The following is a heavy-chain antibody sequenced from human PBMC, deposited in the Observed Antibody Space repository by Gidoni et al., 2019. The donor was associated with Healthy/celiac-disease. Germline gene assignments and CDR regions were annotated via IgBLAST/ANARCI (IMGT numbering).Heavy chain of an antibody. D-gene: IGHD2-2*02. V-gene: IGHV4-34*01. CDR1: GGSFRCYS. CDR3: ARGLDGYCSSTSCYTVWFDP. J-gene: IGHJ5*02. Sequence: QVQLQQWGAGLLKPSETLSLTCAVDGGSFRCYSWSWIRQPPGKGLEWIGEINHSGSTNYNPSLKSRVTISVDTSKNQFSLKLSSVTAADTAVYYCARGLDGYCSSTSCYTVWFDPWGQGTLVTVSS. CDR2: INHSGST.